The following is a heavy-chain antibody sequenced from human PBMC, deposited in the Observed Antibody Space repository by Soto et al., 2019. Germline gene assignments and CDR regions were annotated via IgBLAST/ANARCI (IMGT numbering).Heavy chain of an antibody. Sequence: QVQLVQSGAEMKEPGSSVKVSCKTSGGTFSSSAISWLRQAPGQGLEWMGGIIPLFRTPDYAQKFQGRVTXXXDXXTSTAYMELSSLRSEDTAVYYYERDKDRIQLSVNYYYIMDVWCQGTTITISS. CDR3: ERDKDRIQLSVNYYYIMDV. CDR2: IIPLFRTP. J-gene: IGHJ6*02. CDR1: GGTFSSSA. V-gene: IGHV1-69*05. D-gene: IGHD1-1*01.